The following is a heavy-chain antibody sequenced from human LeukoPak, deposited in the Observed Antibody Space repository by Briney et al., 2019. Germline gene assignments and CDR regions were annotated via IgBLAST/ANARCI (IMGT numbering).Heavy chain of an antibody. Sequence: SQTLSLTCTVSGGSISSGDYYWSWIRQPPGKGLEWIGYIYYSGSTYYNPSLKSRVTISVDTSKNQFSLKLSSVTAADTAVYFCARETIFGVIADYFEYWGQGILVTVSS. CDR1: GGSISSGDYY. CDR3: ARETIFGVIADYFEY. V-gene: IGHV4-30-4*08. D-gene: IGHD3-3*01. CDR2: IYYSGST. J-gene: IGHJ4*02.